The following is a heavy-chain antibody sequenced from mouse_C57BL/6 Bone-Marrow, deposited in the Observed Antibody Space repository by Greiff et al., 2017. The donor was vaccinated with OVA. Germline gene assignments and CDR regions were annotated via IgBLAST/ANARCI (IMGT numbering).Heavy chain of an antibody. CDR3: ARVDYYGSSSYYFDY. CDR2: IDPSDSCT. Sequence: QVQLQQPGAELVKPGASVKLSCKASGYTFTSYWMQWVKQRPGQGLEWIGEIDPSDSCTNYNQKFKGKATLTVDTSSSTAYMQLSSLTSEDTAVYSGARVDYYGSSSYYFDYWGQGTTLTVSS. V-gene: IGHV1-50*01. D-gene: IGHD1-1*01. J-gene: IGHJ2*01. CDR1: GYTFTSYW.